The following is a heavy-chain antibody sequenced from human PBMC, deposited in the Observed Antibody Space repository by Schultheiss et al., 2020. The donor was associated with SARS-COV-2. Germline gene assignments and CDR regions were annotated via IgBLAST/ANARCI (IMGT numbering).Heavy chain of an antibody. CDR2: INHSEST. V-gene: IGHV4-34*01. CDR1: GGSFSGYY. D-gene: IGHD3-16*01. Sequence: SETLSLTCAVYGGSFSGYYWSWIRQPPGKGLEWIGEINHSESTNYNPSLKSRVTILVDTSKNQFSLKLSSVTAADTAVYYCARGGGMRGYYYYGMDVWGQGTTVTVSS. CDR3: ARGGGMRGYYYYGMDV. J-gene: IGHJ6*02.